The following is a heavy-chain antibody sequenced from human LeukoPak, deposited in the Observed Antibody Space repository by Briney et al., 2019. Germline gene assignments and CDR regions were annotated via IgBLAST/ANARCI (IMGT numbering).Heavy chain of an antibody. V-gene: IGHV1-46*01. D-gene: IGHD1-14*01. J-gene: IGHJ6*02. CDR3: ATGRKGMDV. Sequence: ASVKVSCKASGYTFTSYYMHWVRQAPGQGLEWMGIINPSGGSTSYAQKFQGRVTMTEDTSTDTAYMELSSLRSEDTAVYYCATGRKGMDVWGQGTTATVSS. CDR1: GYTFTSYY. CDR2: INPSGGST.